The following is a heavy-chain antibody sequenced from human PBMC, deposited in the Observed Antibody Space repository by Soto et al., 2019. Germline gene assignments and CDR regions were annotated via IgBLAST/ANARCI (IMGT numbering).Heavy chain of an antibody. V-gene: IGHV4-59*01. CDR1: GGSISSYY. Sequence: QVQLQESGPGLVKPSETLSLTCTVSGGSISSYYWNWIRQPPGKGLEWIGYIYYSYSGSTNYNPSLKSRVTISVDTSKNQFSLKLSSVTAADTGVYYCARGGERGYLFDYWGQGTLVTVSS. CDR2: IYYSYSGST. J-gene: IGHJ4*02. CDR3: ARGGERGYLFDY. D-gene: IGHD3-16*01.